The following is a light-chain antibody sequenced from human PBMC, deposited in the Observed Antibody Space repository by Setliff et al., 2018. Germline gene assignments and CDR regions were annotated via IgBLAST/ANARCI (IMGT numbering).Light chain of an antibody. CDR2: EVS. CDR1: SSDISVYNY. CDR3: NAYTSRSTYV. V-gene: IGLV2-8*01. J-gene: IGLJ1*01. Sequence: QSALTQPPSASGSPGQSVTISCTGTSSDISVYNYVSWYQQHPGKAPKLMIYEVSKRPSGVPDRFSGSKSDNTASLTISGLQAEDEADYYCNAYTSRSTYVFGSGTKVTVL.